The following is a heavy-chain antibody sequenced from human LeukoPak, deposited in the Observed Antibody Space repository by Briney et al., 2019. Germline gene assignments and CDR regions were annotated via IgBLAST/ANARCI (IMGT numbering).Heavy chain of an antibody. V-gene: IGHV4-4*08. CDR1: GDSISTYY. J-gene: IGHJ4*02. CDR3: ARLNGGN. CDR2: IDSRGSP. D-gene: IGHD4-23*01. Sequence: PSETLSLTCTVSGDSISTYYWSWIRQPPGEGLGWIGYIDSRGSPAYNPSLNGRVAVSLDASKSQFSLKLRSVTAADTAVYYCARLNGGNWGPGILVTVSS.